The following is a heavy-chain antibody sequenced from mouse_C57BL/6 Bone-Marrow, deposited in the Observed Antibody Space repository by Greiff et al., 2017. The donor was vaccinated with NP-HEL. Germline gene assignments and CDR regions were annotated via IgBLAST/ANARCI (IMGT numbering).Heavy chain of an antibody. V-gene: IGHV1-53*01. D-gene: IGHD2-12*01. CDR3: AREGKLGLLQFPYYFDY. Sequence: QVQLQQPGTELVKPGASVKLSCTASGYTFTSYWMHWVKQRPGQGLEWIGNINPSNGGTNYNEKFKSKATLTVDKSSSTAYIQLSSLTSEDSAVYYCAREGKLGLLQFPYYFDYWGQGTTLTVSS. CDR1: GYTFTSYW. CDR2: INPSNGGT. J-gene: IGHJ2*01.